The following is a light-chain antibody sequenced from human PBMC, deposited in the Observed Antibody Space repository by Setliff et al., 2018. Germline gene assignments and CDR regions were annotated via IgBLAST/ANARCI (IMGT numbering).Light chain of an antibody. CDR2: EVT. J-gene: IGLJ2*01. CDR1: NSDVGGYNY. CDR3: LSYTSETTHAL. Sequence: LTQPAAVSGSPGQSIAISCAGTNSDVGGYNYVSWYQQHPNKAPKLLIYEVTKRPSGVSDRFSGSRSGNTASLTISGLQAEDEADYYCLSYTSETTHALFAGGTK. V-gene: IGLV2-14*03.